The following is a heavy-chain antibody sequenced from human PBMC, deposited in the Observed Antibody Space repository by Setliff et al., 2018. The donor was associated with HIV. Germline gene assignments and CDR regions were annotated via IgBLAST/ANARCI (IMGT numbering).Heavy chain of an antibody. V-gene: IGHV3-74*01. J-gene: IGHJ6*02. Sequence: GGSLRLSCAASGFTFRNYWMHWVRQAPGKGLVWVSRIDWDGSGTSYADSVQGRFTISRDNAKNTLYLQMNSLRAEDTAVYYCVRDITTCWDVWGQGTTVTVSS. CDR2: IDWDGSGT. CDR1: GFTFRNYW. CDR3: VRDITTCWDV. D-gene: IGHD4-4*01.